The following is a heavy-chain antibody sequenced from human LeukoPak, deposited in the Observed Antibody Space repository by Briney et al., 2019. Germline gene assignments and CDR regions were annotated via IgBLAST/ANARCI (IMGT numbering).Heavy chain of an antibody. CDR1: GGSFSGYY. Sequence: KSSETLSLTCAVYGGSFSGYYWSWIRQPPGKGLEWIGEINHSGSTNYNPSLKSRVTISVDTSKNQFSLKLSSVTAADTAVYYCARKRYGGYNYWGQGTLATVSS. CDR2: INHSGST. D-gene: IGHD5-12*01. V-gene: IGHV4-34*01. J-gene: IGHJ4*02. CDR3: ARKRYGGYNY.